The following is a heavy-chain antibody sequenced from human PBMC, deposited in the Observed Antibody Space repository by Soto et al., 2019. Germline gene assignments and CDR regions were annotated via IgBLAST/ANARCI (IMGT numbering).Heavy chain of an antibody. J-gene: IGHJ3*01. V-gene: IGHV1-3*01. CDR1: GFTFSDTL. D-gene: IGHD1-26*01. CDR2: INPANGNT. CDR3: ARDIVSVGPRANEAFDV. Sequence: QVQLVQSGAELKKPGASVNISCQASGFTFSDTLINWVRQGPGQRLEWIGWINPANGNTRYSEPCQGRVTISSLSSASTAYVALSDLTSEDTAVYYCARDIVSVGPRANEAFDVWGQGTMITVSS.